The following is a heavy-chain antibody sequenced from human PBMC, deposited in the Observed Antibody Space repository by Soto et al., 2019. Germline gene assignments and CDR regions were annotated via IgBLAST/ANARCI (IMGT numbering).Heavy chain of an antibody. CDR2: ISYDGSNK. CDR3: AKDRYYYDSSGYFGPGYDYYDMDV. V-gene: IGHV3-30*18. Sequence: PGGSLRLSCAASGFTFSSYGMHWVRQAPGKGLEWVAVISYDGSNKYYADSVKGRFTISRDNSKNTLYLQMNSLRAEDTAVYYCAKDRYYYDSSGYFGPGYDYYDMDVWGQETTLTVSS. J-gene: IGHJ6*02. CDR1: GFTFSSYG. D-gene: IGHD3-22*01.